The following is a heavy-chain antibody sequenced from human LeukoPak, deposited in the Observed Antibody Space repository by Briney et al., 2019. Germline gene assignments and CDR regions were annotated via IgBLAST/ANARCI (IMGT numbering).Heavy chain of an antibody. CDR2: IWYDGSNK. CDR1: GFTFSNYG. Sequence: GGSLRLSCAASGFTFSNYGMHWVRKAPGKGLEWVAVIWYDGSNKYYADSVKGRFTISRDISKNTVHLQMNSLRAEDTAVYYCARDLTVATIRTPLQHWGQGTLLTVSS. CDR3: ARDLTVATIRTPLQH. D-gene: IGHD5-12*01. V-gene: IGHV3-33*01. J-gene: IGHJ1*01.